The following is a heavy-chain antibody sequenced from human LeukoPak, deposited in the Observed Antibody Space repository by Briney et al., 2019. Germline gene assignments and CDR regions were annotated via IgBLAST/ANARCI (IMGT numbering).Heavy chain of an antibody. J-gene: IGHJ5*02. CDR2: IYYSGST. CDR3: ARQGVTNLHWFDP. V-gene: IGHV4-39*01. Sequence: SETLSLTCTVSGGSISSSSYYWGWIRQPPGKGLAWIGSIYYSGSTYYNPSLKSRVTISVDTSKNQFSLKLSSVTAADTAVYYCARQGVTNLHWFDPWGQGALVTVSS. CDR1: GGSISSSSYY. D-gene: IGHD2-21*02.